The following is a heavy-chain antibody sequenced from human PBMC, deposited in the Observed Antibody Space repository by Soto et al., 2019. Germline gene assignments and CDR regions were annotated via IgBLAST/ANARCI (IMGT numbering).Heavy chain of an antibody. J-gene: IGHJ3*02. D-gene: IGHD3-9*01. CDR3: ARGGDILTGFRAFDI. Sequence: SETLSLTCTVSGGSISSYYWSWIRQPPGKGLEWIGYIYYSGSTNYNPSLKSRVTISVDTSKNQFSLKLSSVTAADTAVYYCARGGDILTGFRAFDIWGQGTMVTVSS. CDR2: IYYSGST. CDR1: GGSISSYY. V-gene: IGHV4-59*01.